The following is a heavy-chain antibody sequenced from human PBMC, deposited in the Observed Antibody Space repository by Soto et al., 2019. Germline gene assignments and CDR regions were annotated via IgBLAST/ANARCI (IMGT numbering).Heavy chain of an antibody. Sequence: PGGSLRLSCEASVCTFSNYAMSCVRHSPGKWLEWVSAISGGGAAPYYVDSVKGRFTISRDNIKITLYLQMNNLRAEDTGVYYCAKDLRYTWNTAATGGLQYLGQARLVNVS. CDR1: VCTFSNYA. CDR2: ISGGGAAP. CDR3: AKDLRYTWNTAATGGLQY. D-gene: IGHD3-16*02. V-gene: IGHV3-23*01. J-gene: IGHJ4*02.